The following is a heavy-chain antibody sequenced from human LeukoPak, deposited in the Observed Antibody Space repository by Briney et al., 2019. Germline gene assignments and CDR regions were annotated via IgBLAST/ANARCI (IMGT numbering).Heavy chain of an antibody. V-gene: IGHV3-21*01. CDR2: ISSSSSYI. CDR1: GFTFSSYS. CDR3: ARDSAGVVYSSPNYYYYGMDV. D-gene: IGHD6-13*01. Sequence: GGSLRLSCAASGFTFSSYSMNWVRQGPGKGLEWVSSISSSSSYIYYADSVKGRFTISRDNAKNSLYLQMNSLRAEDTAVYYCARDSAGVVYSSPNYYYYGMDVWGQGTTVTVSS. J-gene: IGHJ6*02.